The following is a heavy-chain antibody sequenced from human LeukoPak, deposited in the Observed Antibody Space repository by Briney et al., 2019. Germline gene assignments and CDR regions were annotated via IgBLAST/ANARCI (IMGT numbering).Heavy chain of an antibody. CDR3: ARGPGGDY. V-gene: IGHV4-34*01. J-gene: IGHJ4*02. Sequence: PSETLSLTCAVYGGSFSGYYWSWIRQPPGEGLEWIGEINHSGSTNYNPSLKSRVTISVDTSKNQLSLKLSSVTAADTAVYYCARGPGGDYWGQGTLVTVSS. CDR1: GGSFSGYY. CDR2: INHSGST. D-gene: IGHD4-23*01.